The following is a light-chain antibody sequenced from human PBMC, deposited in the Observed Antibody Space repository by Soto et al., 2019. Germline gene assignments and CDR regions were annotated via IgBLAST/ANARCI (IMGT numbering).Light chain of an antibody. CDR2: ASS. Sequence: DIQMTQSPSSLSASVGDRVTITCRASQSISSFLNWFQVKPGNAPNLLIYASSGLQTGVPSRFSGSGSGTDLTLTISSLQPEDFATYYCQQSVTTPRTFGQGTKVDIK. J-gene: IGKJ1*01. V-gene: IGKV1-39*01. CDR3: QQSVTTPRT. CDR1: QSISSF.